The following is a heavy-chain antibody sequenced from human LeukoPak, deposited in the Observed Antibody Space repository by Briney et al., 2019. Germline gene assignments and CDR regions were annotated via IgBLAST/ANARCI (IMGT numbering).Heavy chain of an antibody. D-gene: IGHD3-22*01. CDR2: IIPILGIA. J-gene: IGHJ4*02. Sequence: ASVKVSCKASGGTFSSYAISWVRQAPGQGLEWMGRIIPILGIANYAQKFQGRVTITADKSTSTAYMELSSLRSEDTAVYYCARGGYYDSSGTRFDYWGQGTLVTVSS. V-gene: IGHV1-69*04. CDR3: ARGGYYDSSGTRFDY. CDR1: GGTFSSYA.